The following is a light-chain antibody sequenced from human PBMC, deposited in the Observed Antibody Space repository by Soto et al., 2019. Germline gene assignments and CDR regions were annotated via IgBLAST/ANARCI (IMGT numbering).Light chain of an antibody. CDR3: AAWDDSLNGPV. Sequence: QSVLTQPPSASGTPGQRVTISCSGRSSNIGSNTVNWYQQLPGTAPKLLIYSNNQRPSGLPDRFSGSKSGTSASLAISGLQSEDEADYYCAAWDDSLNGPVFGGGTKLTVL. J-gene: IGLJ2*01. CDR1: SSNIGSNT. CDR2: SNN. V-gene: IGLV1-44*01.